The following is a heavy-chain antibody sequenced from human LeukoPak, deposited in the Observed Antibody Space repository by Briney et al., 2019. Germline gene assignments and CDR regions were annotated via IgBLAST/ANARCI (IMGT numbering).Heavy chain of an antibody. CDR1: GYTFTKYG. J-gene: IGHJ4*02. Sequence: ASVKVSCKTSGYTFTKYGLSWVRQAPGQGLEWMGWISPYNGNTNYAQKFQGRVTMTTDTPTSTAYMELRSLKSDDTAVYYCATNLNYDIPQQAYYIHYWGQGSLVTVSS. V-gene: IGHV1-18*01. CDR3: ATNLNYDIPQQAYYIHY. D-gene: IGHD3-9*01. CDR2: ISPYNGNT.